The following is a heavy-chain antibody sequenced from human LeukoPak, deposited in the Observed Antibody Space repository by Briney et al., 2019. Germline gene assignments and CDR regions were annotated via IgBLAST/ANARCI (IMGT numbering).Heavy chain of an antibody. CDR2: ISSSGSTI. D-gene: IGHD4-17*01. CDR1: GFTFSDYH. CDR3: ARDPLKATVTTTYYFDY. Sequence: GGSLRLSCAASGFTFSDYHMSWIRQAPGKGLEWGSYISSSGSTIYYADSVKGRFTISRDNAKNSLYLQMNSLRAEDTAVYYCARDPLKATVTTTYYFDYWGQGTLVTVSS. V-gene: IGHV3-11*04. J-gene: IGHJ4*02.